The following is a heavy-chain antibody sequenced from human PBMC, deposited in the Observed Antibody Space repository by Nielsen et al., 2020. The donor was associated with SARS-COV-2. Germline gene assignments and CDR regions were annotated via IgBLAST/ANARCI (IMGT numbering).Heavy chain of an antibody. CDR3: ARGDSNRSNYYYYYMDV. Sequence: GESLKISCAASGFTFSSYAMSWVRQAPGKGLEWVSAISGSGGSTYYADSVKGRFTISRDNSKNTLYLQMNSLRAEDTAVYYCARGDSNRSNYYYYYMDVWGKGTTVTVSS. V-gene: IGHV3-23*01. CDR1: GFTFSSYA. D-gene: IGHD4-11*01. CDR2: ISGSGGST. J-gene: IGHJ6*03.